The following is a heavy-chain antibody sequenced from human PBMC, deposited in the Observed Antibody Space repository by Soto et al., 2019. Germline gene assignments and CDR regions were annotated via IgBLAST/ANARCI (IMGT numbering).Heavy chain of an antibody. CDR1: GLTVSSNC. CDR2: IYSGGST. Sequence: GGSLRLSCAASGLTVSSNCMSWVRQAPGKGLEWVSVIYSGGSTYYADSVKGRFTISRDNSKNTLYLQMNSLRAEDTAVYYCARESFDSSGYFDYWGQGTLVTVSS. V-gene: IGHV3-53*01. J-gene: IGHJ4*02. D-gene: IGHD3-22*01. CDR3: ARESFDSSGYFDY.